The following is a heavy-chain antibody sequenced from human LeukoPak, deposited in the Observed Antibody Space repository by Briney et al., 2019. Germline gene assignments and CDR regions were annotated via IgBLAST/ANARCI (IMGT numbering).Heavy chain of an antibody. Sequence: GGALRLSCATSGFTFRSYGLHWVRPAPGKGVEWVAVIWYDGSNKYYADSVKGRFTISRDNSKNTLYLQMNSLRAEDTAVYYCARDFPSGGMDVWGQGTTVTVSS. CDR2: IWYDGSNK. J-gene: IGHJ6*02. CDR1: GFTFRSYG. CDR3: ARDFPSGGMDV. D-gene: IGHD3-3*01. V-gene: IGHV3-33*01.